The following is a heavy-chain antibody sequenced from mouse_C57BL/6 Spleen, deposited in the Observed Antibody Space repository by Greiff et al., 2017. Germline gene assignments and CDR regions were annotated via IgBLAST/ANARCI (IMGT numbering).Heavy chain of an antibody. V-gene: IGHV1-22*01. D-gene: IGHD2-4*01. Sequence: VQLKQSGPELVKPGASVKMSCKASGYTFTDYNMHWVKQSHGKRLEWIGYINPNNGGTSYNQKFKGKATLTVNKSSSTAYMELRSLTSEDSAVYYCARYDYDGRLAMDYWGQGTSVTVSS. CDR1: GYTFTDYN. J-gene: IGHJ4*01. CDR3: ARYDYDGRLAMDY. CDR2: INPNNGGT.